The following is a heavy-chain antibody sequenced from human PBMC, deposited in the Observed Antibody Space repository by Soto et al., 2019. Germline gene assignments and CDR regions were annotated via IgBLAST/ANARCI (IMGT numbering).Heavy chain of an antibody. CDR2: IRSKAYGGTT. J-gene: IGHJ4*02. D-gene: IGHD3-22*01. Sequence: HPGGSLRLSCTASGFTFGDYAMSWFRQAPGKGLEWVGFIRSKAYGGTTEYAASVKGRFTISRDDSKSIAYLQMNSLKTEDTAVYYCTRDGSSGYYYRLDYWGQGTLVTVSS. CDR1: GFTFGDYA. CDR3: TRDGSSGYYYRLDY. V-gene: IGHV3-49*03.